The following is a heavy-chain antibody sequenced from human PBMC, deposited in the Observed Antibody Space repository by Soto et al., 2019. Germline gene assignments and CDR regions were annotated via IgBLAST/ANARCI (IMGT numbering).Heavy chain of an antibody. D-gene: IGHD5-18*01. CDR1: GGSISSGGYY. J-gene: IGHJ5*02. CDR3: ARDGGYSFGYGA. Sequence: QVQLQESGPGLVKPSQTLSLTCTVSGGSISSGGYYWSWIRQHPGKGLEWIGYIYYSGSTYYNPSLKSRXXIXVXXSKNQFSLKLSSVTAADTAVYYCARDGGYSFGYGAWGQGTLVTVSS. V-gene: IGHV4-31*03. CDR2: IYYSGST.